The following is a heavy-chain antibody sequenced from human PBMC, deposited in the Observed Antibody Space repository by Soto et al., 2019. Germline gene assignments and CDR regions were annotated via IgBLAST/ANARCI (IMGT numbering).Heavy chain of an antibody. CDR1: GFTFSNAW. CDR2: IKSKTDGGTT. CDR3: TTDLYDILTGYFQDYYYYGMDV. Sequence: EVQLVESGGGLVKPGGSLRLSCAASGFTFSNAWMSWVRQAPGKGLEWVGRIKSKTDGGTTDYAAPVKGRFTISRDDSKNTLYLQMNSLKTEATAVYYCTTDLYDILTGYFQDYYYYGMDVWGQGTTVTVSS. D-gene: IGHD3-9*01. V-gene: IGHV3-15*01. J-gene: IGHJ6*02.